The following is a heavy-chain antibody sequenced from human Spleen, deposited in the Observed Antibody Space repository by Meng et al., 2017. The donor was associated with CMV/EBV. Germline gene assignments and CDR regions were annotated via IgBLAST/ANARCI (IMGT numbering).Heavy chain of an antibody. V-gene: IGHV1-2*02. CDR2: INPNSGGT. CDR3: AREGGSSYYYYYGMDV. J-gene: IGHJ6*02. D-gene: IGHD1-26*01. Sequence: ASVKVSCKASGYTFTGYYMHWVRQAPGQGLEWMGWINPNSGGTNYAQKFQGRVTMTRDTSISTAYMELSRLRSDDTAVYYCAREGGSSYYYYYGMDVWGQGTTVTVS. CDR1: GYTFTGYY.